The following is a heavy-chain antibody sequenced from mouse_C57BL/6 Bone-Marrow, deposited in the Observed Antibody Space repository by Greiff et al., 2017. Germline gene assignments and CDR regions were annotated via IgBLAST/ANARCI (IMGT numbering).Heavy chain of an antibody. V-gene: IGHV5-17*01. Sequence: EVKLVESGGGLVKPGGSLKLSCAASGFTFSDYGMHWVRQAPEKGLEWVAYISSGSSTIYYADTVKGRFTISRDNATNTLFLQMTSLRSEDTAMYYCARGRGMGFDYWGQGTTLTVSS. J-gene: IGHJ2*01. CDR3: ARGRGMGFDY. CDR2: ISSGSSTI. D-gene: IGHD2-3*01. CDR1: GFTFSDYG.